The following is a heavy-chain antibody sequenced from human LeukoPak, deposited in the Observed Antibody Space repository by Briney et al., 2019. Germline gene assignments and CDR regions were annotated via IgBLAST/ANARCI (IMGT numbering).Heavy chain of an antibody. J-gene: IGHJ4*02. CDR1: GFTFSSYS. CDR2: ISSSSSTI. CDR3: ASYYDGSGYYFLPFDY. V-gene: IGHV3-48*04. D-gene: IGHD3-22*01. Sequence: GGSLRLSCAASGFTFSSYSMNWVRQAPGKGLEWVSYISSSSSTIYYADSVKGRFTISRDNAKNSLYLQMNSLRAEDTAVYYCASYYDGSGYYFLPFDYWGQGTLVTVSS.